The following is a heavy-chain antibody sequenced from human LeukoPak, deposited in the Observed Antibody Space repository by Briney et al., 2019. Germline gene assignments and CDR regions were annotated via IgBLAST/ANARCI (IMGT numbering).Heavy chain of an antibody. CDR2: IYHSGST. CDR3: ARATTK. D-gene: IGHD1-14*01. Sequence: PSETLSLTCSVSGYSISSGYYWDWIRQPPGKGLEWIGSIYHSGSTYYNPSLKSRVTISVDTSKNQFSLTLSSVTAADTAVYYCARATTKWGQGTLVTVSS. CDR1: GYSISSGYY. V-gene: IGHV4-38-2*02. J-gene: IGHJ4*02.